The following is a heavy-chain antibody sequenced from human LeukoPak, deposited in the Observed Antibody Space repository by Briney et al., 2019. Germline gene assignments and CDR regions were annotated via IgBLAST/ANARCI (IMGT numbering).Heavy chain of an antibody. D-gene: IGHD2-21*01. CDR2: IVGDSTKT. V-gene: IGHV3-23*01. CDR1: GLTFHDYA. CDR3: AKQPHNYYYLDV. Sequence: GGSLRLSCAISGLTFHDYAMTWVRQAPGKGLEWVSTIVGDSTKTYYADSVKGRFTISRDNSKYMLFLHMNSLRAEDTAIYYCAKQPHNYYYLDVWGKGTTVTVSS. J-gene: IGHJ6*03.